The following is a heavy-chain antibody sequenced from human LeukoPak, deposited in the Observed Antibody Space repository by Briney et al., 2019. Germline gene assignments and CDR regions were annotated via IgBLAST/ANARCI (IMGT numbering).Heavy chain of an antibody. D-gene: IGHD3-10*01. Sequence: GGSLTLSCAASGFTFSGYWMSWLRQAPGKGLEWVTNIKQDGGEKYYVDSVKGRFTISRDNAKNSLYLQMNSLRAEDTAVYYCARDRGFGQADVWGKGTTVTVSS. CDR2: IKQDGGEK. CDR1: GFTFSGYW. J-gene: IGHJ6*04. CDR3: ARDRGFGQADV. V-gene: IGHV3-7*01.